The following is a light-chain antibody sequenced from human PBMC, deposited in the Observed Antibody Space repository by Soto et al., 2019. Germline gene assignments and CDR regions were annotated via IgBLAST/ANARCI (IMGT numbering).Light chain of an antibody. J-gene: IGKJ1*01. CDR2: GAS. CDR3: QQYDSSPRT. V-gene: IGKV3-20*01. Sequence: EIVLTQSPATLSLSPGERATLSCRASQSVRSYLVWYQQKPGQAPRLLISGASSRAADIPDRFSGSGSGTDFTLTINRLEPEDFAVYYCQQYDSSPRTFGQGTKVDIK. CDR1: QSVRSY.